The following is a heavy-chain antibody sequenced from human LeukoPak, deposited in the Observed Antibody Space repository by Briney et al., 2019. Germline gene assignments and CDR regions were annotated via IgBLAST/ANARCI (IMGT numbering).Heavy chain of an antibody. Sequence: PSETLSLTCTVSGGSIRSDRHNWAWVRQSADKGLEHIGSVDQTGSPYYNPPLKSRVTISVDTSNKQFSLNLTSVTAADTAVYYCARDLGGYPFFMDVWGKGITVTVSS. V-gene: IGHV4-39*07. CDR3: ARDLGGYPFFMDV. CDR2: VDQTGSP. D-gene: IGHD2-15*01. J-gene: IGHJ6*03. CDR1: GGSIRSDRHN.